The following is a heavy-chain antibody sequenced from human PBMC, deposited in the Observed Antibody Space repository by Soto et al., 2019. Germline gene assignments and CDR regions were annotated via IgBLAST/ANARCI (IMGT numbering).Heavy chain of an antibody. CDR1: GFTFSSYA. J-gene: IGHJ6*03. CDR2: ISSNGGST. D-gene: IGHD5-12*01. V-gene: IGHV3-64*01. Sequence: EVQLVESGGGLVQPGGSLRLSCAASGFTFSSYAMHWVRQAPGKGLEYVSAISSNGGSTYYANSVKGRFTISRDNSKNTLYLQMGSLRAEDMAVYYCARDRLNSGYDEYYYMDVWGKGTTVTVSS. CDR3: ARDRLNSGYDEYYYMDV.